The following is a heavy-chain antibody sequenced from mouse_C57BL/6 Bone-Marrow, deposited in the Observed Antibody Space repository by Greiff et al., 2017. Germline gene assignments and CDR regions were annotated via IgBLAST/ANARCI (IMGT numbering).Heavy chain of an antibody. CDR2: INPYNGGT. Sequence: VQLKESGPVLVKPGASVKMSCKASGYTFTDYYMNWVKQSHGKSLEWIGVINPYNGGTSYNQKFKGKATLTVDKSSSTAYMGLNSLTSEDSAVYYCARGGGTAWFAYWGQGTLVTVSA. J-gene: IGHJ3*01. V-gene: IGHV1-19*01. CDR1: GYTFTDYY. CDR3: ARGGGTAWFAY. D-gene: IGHD4-1*01.